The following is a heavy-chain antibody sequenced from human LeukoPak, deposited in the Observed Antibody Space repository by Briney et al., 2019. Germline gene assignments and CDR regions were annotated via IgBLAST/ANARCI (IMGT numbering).Heavy chain of an antibody. CDR3: ARGTAAGYYYDSSGYPTDAFDI. CDR2: IYTSGST. CDR1: GGSISSYY. J-gene: IGHJ3*02. Sequence: SETLSLTCTVSGGSISSYYWSWIRQPAGKGLEWIGRIYTSGSTNYNPSLKSRVTMSVDTSKNQFSLKLSSVTAADTAVYYCARGTAAGYYYDSSGYPTDAFDIWGQGTMVTVSS. D-gene: IGHD3-22*01. V-gene: IGHV4-4*07.